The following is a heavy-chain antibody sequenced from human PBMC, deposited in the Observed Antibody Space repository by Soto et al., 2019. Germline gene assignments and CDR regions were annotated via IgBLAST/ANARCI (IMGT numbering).Heavy chain of an antibody. CDR2: IYPIDSTT. CDR1: GDSFNSHW. CDR3: ARRLSYSSGWDS. J-gene: IGHJ4*02. D-gene: IGHD6-19*01. Sequence: AGESLKISCKGSGDSFNSHWIGWVRQMPGKGLEWMGIIYPIDSTTRYSPSFQGQVIISADKSISTAYLQWSSVKASDTAMYYCARRLSYSSGWDSWGQGTLVTVSS. V-gene: IGHV5-51*01.